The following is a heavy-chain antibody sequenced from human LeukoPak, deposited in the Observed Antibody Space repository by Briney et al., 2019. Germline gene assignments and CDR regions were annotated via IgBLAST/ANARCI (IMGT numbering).Heavy chain of an antibody. CDR3: AKDLSLQLTYAFDI. Sequence: GGSLRLSCAASGFTFSSYAMSWVRQAPGKGLEWVSHISPSGDSTYYADSVKGRFTISRDSSKNTLYLQMNSLRAEDTAVYYCAKDLSLQLTYAFDIWGQGTMVTVSS. V-gene: IGHV3-23*01. D-gene: IGHD2-2*01. CDR2: ISPSGDST. J-gene: IGHJ3*02. CDR1: GFTFSSYA.